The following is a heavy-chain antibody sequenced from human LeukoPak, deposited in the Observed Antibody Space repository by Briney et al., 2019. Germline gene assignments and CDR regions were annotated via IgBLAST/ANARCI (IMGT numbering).Heavy chain of an antibody. Sequence: PGGSLRLSCAASGFTFSSYSMNWVRQAPGKGLEWVGSISYTSTYIFYADSLKGRFTTSRDNAENSLYLQMNSLRVEDTAVYYCGRYGADCFDYWGQGTLVTVSS. D-gene: IGHD4/OR15-4a*01. CDR2: ISYTSTYI. V-gene: IGHV3-21*01. J-gene: IGHJ4*02. CDR3: GRYGADCFDY. CDR1: GFTFSSYS.